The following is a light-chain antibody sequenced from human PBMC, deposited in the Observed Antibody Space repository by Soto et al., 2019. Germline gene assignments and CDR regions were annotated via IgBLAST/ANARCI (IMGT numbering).Light chain of an antibody. CDR2: RTS. J-gene: IGKJ2*03. CDR3: QYYNSDSFYS. Sequence: DIQMTQSPSTLSASVGDRVTITCRASQSFSSWLAWYQQKPGKAPNLLIYRTSTLGRGVPSRFSASGAGTEFNITISNMQHDDFAPSYCQYYNSDSFYSFGQGTKLEIK. V-gene: IGKV1-5*03. CDR1: QSFSSW.